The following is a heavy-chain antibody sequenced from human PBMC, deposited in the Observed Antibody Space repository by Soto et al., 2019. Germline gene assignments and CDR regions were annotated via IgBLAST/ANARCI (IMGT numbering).Heavy chain of an antibody. J-gene: IGHJ4*02. CDR2: IFWDDDK. Sequence: QITLNESGPTQVKPRQTLTLTCTFSGFSLTTSGVGVGWIRQSPGKAPEWLALIFWDDDKRYSPSLKRRLTITKDTPNNHVVLTMADFDPADTATYYCAHRVLRTVFGLVTTTAIYFDFWGQGTPVAVSS. CDR1: GFSLTTSGVG. V-gene: IGHV2-5*02. D-gene: IGHD3-3*01. CDR3: AHRVLRTVFGLVTTTAIYFDF.